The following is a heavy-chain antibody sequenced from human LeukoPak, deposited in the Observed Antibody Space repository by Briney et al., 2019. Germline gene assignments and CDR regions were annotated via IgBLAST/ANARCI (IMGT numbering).Heavy chain of an antibody. V-gene: IGHV1-2*02. J-gene: IGHJ4*02. D-gene: IGHD3-9*01. CDR1: GYTFSGYY. CDR3: ARGFDILTGSRAFEY. CDR2: INPNSGGT. Sequence: ASVKVSCKASGYTFSGYYFHWVRQAPGQGLEWMGWINPNSGGTNYAQKLQGRVTMTTDTSTSTAYMELRSLRSDDTAVYYCARGFDILTGSRAFEYWGQGTLVTVSS.